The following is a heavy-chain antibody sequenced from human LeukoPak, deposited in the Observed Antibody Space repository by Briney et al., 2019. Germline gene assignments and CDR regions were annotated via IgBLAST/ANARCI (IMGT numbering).Heavy chain of an antibody. CDR1: GYTFTGYY. CDR2: INPNSGGT. J-gene: IGHJ5*02. Sequence: ASVKVSCKASGYTFTGYYMHWVRQAPGQGLEWMGRINPNSGGTNYAQKFQGRVTMTRDTSISTAYMELSRLRPDDTAVYYCARENPSLGYCSSTSCYPWFDPWGQGTLVTVSS. V-gene: IGHV1-2*02. CDR3: ARENPSLGYCSSTSCYPWFDP. D-gene: IGHD2-2*03.